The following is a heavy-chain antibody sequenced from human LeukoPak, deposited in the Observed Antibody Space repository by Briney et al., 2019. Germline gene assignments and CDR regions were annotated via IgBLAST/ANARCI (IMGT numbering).Heavy chain of an antibody. J-gene: IGHJ6*02. CDR2: INPNSGGT. D-gene: IGHD2-2*01. V-gene: IGHV1-2*02. CDR3: ARDYNRPYCSSTSCPYYGMDV. CDR1: GYTFTGYY. Sequence: ASVKVSCKASGYTFTGYYMHWVRQAPRQGLEWMGWINPNSGGTNYAQKFQGRVTMTRDTSISTAYMELSRLRSDDTAVYYCARDYNRPYCSSTSCPYYGMDVWGQGTTVTVSS.